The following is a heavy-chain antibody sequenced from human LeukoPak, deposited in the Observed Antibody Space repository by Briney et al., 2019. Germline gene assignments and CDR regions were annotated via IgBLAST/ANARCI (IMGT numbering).Heavy chain of an antibody. V-gene: IGHV3-9*01. D-gene: IGHD2-8*01. J-gene: IGHJ6*02. CDR1: GFTCDEYA. CDR3: AKDKNDGDYYYGMDV. Sequence: PGRSLRRSCAASGFTCDEYAMHWRRQAPGKGLKWVSGISWNSGSIGYADSVKGRFTISRDNAKNPLYLQMNSLRAEDTTLYYCAKDKNDGDYYYGMDVWGQGTTVTVSS. CDR2: ISWNSGSI.